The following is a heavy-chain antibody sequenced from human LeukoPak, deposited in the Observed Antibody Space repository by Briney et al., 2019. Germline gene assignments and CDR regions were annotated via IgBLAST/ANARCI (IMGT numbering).Heavy chain of an antibody. Sequence: SETLSLTRTVSGGSVSNGSYYWSWIRQTPGKGLEWIGYIYYSGSTNYNPSLKSRVTISVDTSKNQFSLKLSSVTAADTAVYYCARGWDGYDFLIWGQGTLVTVSS. CDR2: IYYSGST. CDR3: ARGWDGYDFLI. CDR1: GGSVSNGSYY. D-gene: IGHD3-9*01. J-gene: IGHJ4*02. V-gene: IGHV4-61*01.